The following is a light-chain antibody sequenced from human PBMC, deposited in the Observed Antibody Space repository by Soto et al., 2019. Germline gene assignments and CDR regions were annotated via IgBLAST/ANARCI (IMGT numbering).Light chain of an antibody. Sequence: IQMTQSPSTLSASVGDRVIITFRASQSISNWLSWYQQKPGKAPKLLIYKASSLESGVPSRFGGSGSGTEFTLTISSLQPEDFAVYYCQQYNNWLSITFGQGTRLEIK. V-gene: IGKV1-5*03. CDR2: KAS. CDR1: QSISNW. CDR3: QQYNNWLSIT. J-gene: IGKJ5*01.